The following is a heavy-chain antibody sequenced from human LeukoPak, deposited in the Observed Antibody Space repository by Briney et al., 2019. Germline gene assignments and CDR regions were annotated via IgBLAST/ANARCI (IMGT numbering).Heavy chain of an antibody. CDR2: INYSGST. Sequence: PSETLSLTCTVSGGSISSYYWSWIRQPPGKGLEWIGYINYSGSTNYNPSLKSRVTISVDTSKNQFSLKLSSVTAADTAVYYCARLMWSSSDAFDIWGQGTMVTVSS. V-gene: IGHV4-59*08. J-gene: IGHJ3*02. CDR1: GGSISSYY. D-gene: IGHD1-26*01. CDR3: ARLMWSSSDAFDI.